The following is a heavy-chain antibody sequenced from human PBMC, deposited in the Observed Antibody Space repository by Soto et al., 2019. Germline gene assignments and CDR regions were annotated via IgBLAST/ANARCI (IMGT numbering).Heavy chain of an antibody. J-gene: IGHJ6*02. Sequence: GGSLRLSCAASGFTFSSYGMHWVRQAPGKGLEWVAVISYDGSNKYYADSVKGRFTISRDNSKNTLYLQMNSLRAEDTAVYYCAKDLYWVNPYYYYGMDVWRQGTTVTVSS. CDR1: GFTFSSYG. V-gene: IGHV3-30*18. CDR2: ISYDGSNK. D-gene: IGHD2-8*02. CDR3: AKDLYWVNPYYYYGMDV.